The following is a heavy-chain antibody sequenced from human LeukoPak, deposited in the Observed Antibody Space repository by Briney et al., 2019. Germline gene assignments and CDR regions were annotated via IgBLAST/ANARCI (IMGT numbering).Heavy chain of an antibody. CDR2: INHSGST. V-gene: IGHV4-34*01. Sequence: PSETLSFTCAVYGGSFSGYYWSWIRQPPGKGLEWIGEINHSGSTNYNPSLKSRVTISVDTSKNQFSLKLSSVTAADTAVYYCARERSIAARHPLYWGQGTLVTVSS. CDR3: ARERSIAARHPLY. D-gene: IGHD6-6*01. J-gene: IGHJ4*02. CDR1: GGSFSGYY.